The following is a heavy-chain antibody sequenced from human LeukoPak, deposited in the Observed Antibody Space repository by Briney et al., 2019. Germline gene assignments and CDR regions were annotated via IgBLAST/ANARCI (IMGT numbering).Heavy chain of an antibody. CDR1: GYTFTNYW. D-gene: IGHD3-10*01. V-gene: IGHV5-51*01. CDR2: IYPGDSDI. J-gene: IGHJ4*02. Sequence: PGESLKISCKAFGYTFTNYWIGWVRQMTGKGLDWMGIIYPGDSDIRYSPSFQGQVTISADKSISTAYLQWNSLRASDTAMYYCARRGTGFGDTWGQGTLVTVSS. CDR3: ARRGTGFGDT.